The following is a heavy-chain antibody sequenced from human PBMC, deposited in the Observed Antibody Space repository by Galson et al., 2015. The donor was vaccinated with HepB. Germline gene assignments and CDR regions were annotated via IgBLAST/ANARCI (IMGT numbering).Heavy chain of an antibody. J-gene: IGHJ1*01. V-gene: IGHV3-30*18. CDR3: AKPLYSGSYYVIQH. D-gene: IGHD1-26*01. Sequence: SLRLSCAASGFTFSSYGMHWVRQAPGKGPEWVAVISYDGSNKYYADSVKGRFTISRDNSKNTLYLQMNSLRAEDTAVYYCAKPLYSGSYYVIQHWGQGTLVTVSS. CDR2: ISYDGSNK. CDR1: GFTFSSYG.